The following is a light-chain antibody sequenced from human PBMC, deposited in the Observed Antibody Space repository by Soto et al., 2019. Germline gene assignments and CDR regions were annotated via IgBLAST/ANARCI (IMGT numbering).Light chain of an antibody. CDR1: SSDVGGYNY. CDR3: SSYTSSRTLV. J-gene: IGLJ1*01. CDR2: EVS. V-gene: IGLV2-14*01. Sequence: QSALTQPASVSGSPGQSITISCTGTSSDVGGYNYVSWYQQHPGKAPKLMIYEVSNRPSGVSNRFSGSKSGNTASLTISGLQPEDEADYYCSSYTSSRTLVFGTGTKLTVL.